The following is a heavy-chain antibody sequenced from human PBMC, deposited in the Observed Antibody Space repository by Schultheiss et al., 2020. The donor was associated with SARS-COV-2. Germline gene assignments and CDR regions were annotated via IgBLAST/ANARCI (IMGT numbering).Heavy chain of an antibody. Sequence: SETLSLTCTVSGGSLTGYYWSWIRQPPGKGLEWIGYISYIGSTNYNPSLKSRATISGDMSKNHFSLKLTSVTAADTAVYYCAREFRDRYYYYYMDVWGKGTTVTVSS. V-gene: IGHV4-59*01. CDR3: AREFRDRYYYYYMDV. CDR1: GGSLTGYY. CDR2: ISYIGST. J-gene: IGHJ6*03.